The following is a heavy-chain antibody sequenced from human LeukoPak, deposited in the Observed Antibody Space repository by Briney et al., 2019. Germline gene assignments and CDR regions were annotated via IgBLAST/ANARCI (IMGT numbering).Heavy chain of an antibody. D-gene: IGHD5-24*01. J-gene: IGHJ4*02. CDR1: GFTFSRYW. CDR3: ARGTDGGWATTFDY. CDR2: ISPDGSST. V-gene: IGHV3-74*01. Sequence: GGSLRLSCAASGFTFSRYWVHWVRQAPGKGLVWVSRISPDGSSTSYADSVKGRFTISRDNAKNTLYLQMNSLRAEDTAVYYCARGTDGGWATTFDYWGQGTLVTVSS.